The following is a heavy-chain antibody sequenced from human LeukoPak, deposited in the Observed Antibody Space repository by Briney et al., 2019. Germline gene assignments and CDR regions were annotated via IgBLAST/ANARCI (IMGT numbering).Heavy chain of an antibody. CDR1: GFSVSNNY. D-gene: IGHD6-6*01. Sequence: PGGSLRLSCAASGFSVSNNYMTWVRQAPGKGLDWVSVTNNIGRDKFYADSVKGRFTISRDNSKNTLYLQMNSLRAEDTAVYYCAKEESSSSSGPLYYFDYWGQGALVTVSS. J-gene: IGHJ4*02. V-gene: IGHV3-66*02. CDR2: NNIGRDK. CDR3: AKEESSSSSGPLYYFDY.